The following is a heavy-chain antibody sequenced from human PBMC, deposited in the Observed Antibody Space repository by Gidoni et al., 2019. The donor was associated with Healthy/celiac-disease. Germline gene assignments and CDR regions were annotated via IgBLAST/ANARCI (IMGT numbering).Heavy chain of an antibody. D-gene: IGHD5-12*01. CDR3: AKERGYSGYDTYYYYYGMDV. CDR2: ISYDGSNK. J-gene: IGHJ6*02. V-gene: IGHV3-30*18. CDR1: GFTFSSYG. Sequence: QVQLVESGGGGVQPGRSLRLSCAASGFTFSSYGMHWVRQAPGKGLEWVAVISYDGSNKYYADSVKGRFTISRDNSKNTLYLQMNSLRAEDTAVYYCAKERGYSGYDTYYYYYGMDVWGQGTTVTVSS.